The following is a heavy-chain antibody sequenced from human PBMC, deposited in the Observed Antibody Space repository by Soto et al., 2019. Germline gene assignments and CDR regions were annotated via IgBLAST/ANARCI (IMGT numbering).Heavy chain of an antibody. CDR2: INGGNGYT. CDR3: ARGAVRFEEALLPDY. CDR1: GYSFTTHA. Sequence: QVPLVQSGAEVKRPGASVKVACQASGYSFTTHALHWVRQAPGQSLQWLGWINGGNGYTRYSQDFQGRVSFARDSSSSTAYMELRSLRLEDTAVYYCARGAVRFEEALLPDYWGQGSLITVSS. V-gene: IGHV1-3*01. D-gene: IGHD6-19*01. J-gene: IGHJ4*02.